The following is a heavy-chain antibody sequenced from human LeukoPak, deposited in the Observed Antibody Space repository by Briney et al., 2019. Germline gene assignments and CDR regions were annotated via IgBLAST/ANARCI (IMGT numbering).Heavy chain of an antibody. CDR3: ARGANYYYDSSGYYPRPYYFDY. J-gene: IGHJ4*02. CDR1: GGSISSGGYY. Sequence: SETLSLTCTVSGGSISSGGYYRSWIRQHPGKGLEWIGYIYYSGSTYYNPSLKSRVTISVDTSKNQFSLKLSSVTAADTAVYYCARGANYYYDSSGYYPRPYYFDYWGQGTLVTVSS. D-gene: IGHD3-22*01. CDR2: IYYSGST. V-gene: IGHV4-31*03.